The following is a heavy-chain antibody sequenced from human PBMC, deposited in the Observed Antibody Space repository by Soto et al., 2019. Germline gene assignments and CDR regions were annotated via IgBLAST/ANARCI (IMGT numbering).Heavy chain of an antibody. CDR1: GGSISSGGYS. CDR3: ARTGTTVPYFDY. Sequence: SETLSLTCAVSGGSISSGGYSWSWIRQPPGKGLEWSGYIYHSGSTYYNPSLKSRVTISVDRSKNQFSLKLSSVTAADTAVYYCARTGTTVPYFDYWGQGTLVTVSS. J-gene: IGHJ4*02. V-gene: IGHV4-30-2*01. CDR2: IYHSGST. D-gene: IGHD1-7*01.